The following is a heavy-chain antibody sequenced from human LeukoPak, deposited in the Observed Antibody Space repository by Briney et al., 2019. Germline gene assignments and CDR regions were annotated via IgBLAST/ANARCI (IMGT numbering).Heavy chain of an antibody. V-gene: IGHV4-34*01. CDR3: ARDSQGFDY. CDR1: GGPFSGYY. Sequence: SETLSLTCAVYGGPFSGYYWSWIRQPPGKGLEWIGEINHSGSTNYNPSLKSRVTISVDTSKNQFSLKLSSVTAADTAVYYCARDSQGFDYWGQGTLVTVSS. J-gene: IGHJ4*02. CDR2: INHSGST.